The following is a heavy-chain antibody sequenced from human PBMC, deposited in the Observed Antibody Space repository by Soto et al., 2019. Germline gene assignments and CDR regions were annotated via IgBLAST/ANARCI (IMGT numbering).Heavy chain of an antibody. V-gene: IGHV4-59*08. Sequence: PSDTLALTCTVSGGSSSMYYWSWIRQPPGKGLEWIGYMYNTGSTVYNPSFKSRVTISVDTSKNQFSLKLSSVTAADTAVYYCARHIRVNGYASGWSCDYWGPGTLVTVSS. J-gene: IGHJ4*02. CDR3: ARHIRVNGYASGWSCDY. CDR2: MYNTGST. CDR1: GGSSSMYY. D-gene: IGHD6-19*01.